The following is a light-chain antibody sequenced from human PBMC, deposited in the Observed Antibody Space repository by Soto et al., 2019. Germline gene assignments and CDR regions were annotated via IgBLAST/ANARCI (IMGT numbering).Light chain of an antibody. Sequence: EIVLTQSPGTLSLSPGERATLSCRASQSVSSNYLAWYQQKPGQPPRLLIYGASSRATGIPDRFSGSGSGTDFTLTISRREPEDLAVYYCQQYVSLLRLTFGGGTKVQIK. CDR3: QQYVSLLRLT. CDR1: QSVSSNY. J-gene: IGKJ4*01. CDR2: GAS. V-gene: IGKV3-20*01.